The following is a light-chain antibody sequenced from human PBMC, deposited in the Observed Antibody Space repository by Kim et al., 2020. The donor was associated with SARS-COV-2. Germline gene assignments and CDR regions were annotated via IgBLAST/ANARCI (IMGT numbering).Light chain of an antibody. V-gene: IGLV1-47*01. J-gene: IGLJ2*01. CDR3: TTWDNSLSGDV. Sequence: GQRLTISCSGSSSSIGNNYVYWYQQLPGAAPKLLIYNKNQRPSGIPDRFSASKSGTAASLAISGLQSGDEADYYCTTWDNSLSGDVFGRGTQLTVL. CDR2: NKN. CDR1: SSSIGNNY.